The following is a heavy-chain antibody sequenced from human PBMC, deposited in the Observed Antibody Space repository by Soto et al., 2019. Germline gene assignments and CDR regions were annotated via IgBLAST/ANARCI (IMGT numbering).Heavy chain of an antibody. CDR3: ARKGYIGNFAMDV. Sequence: ASVKVSCKASGGTFSSYAISWVRQAPGQGLEWMGGIIPIFGTANYAQKFQGRVTITADESTSTAYMELSSLRSEDTAVYYCARKGYIGNFAMDVWGQGTTVTVSS. CDR1: GGTFSSYA. CDR2: IIPIFGTA. J-gene: IGHJ6*02. D-gene: IGHD5-12*01. V-gene: IGHV1-69*13.